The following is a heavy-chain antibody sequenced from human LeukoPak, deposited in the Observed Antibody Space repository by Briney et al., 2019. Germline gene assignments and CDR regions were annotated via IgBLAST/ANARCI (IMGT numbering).Heavy chain of an antibody. CDR3: ARSFLIY. V-gene: IGHV3-11*04. CDR2: ISSSGDTI. J-gene: IGHJ4*02. Sequence: GGSLRLSCAASGFKLSEYYMSWGRQAGGKGLEWASYISSSGDTIFYADSVKGRFTISRDNAKNSLYLQMNSLRAEDTAVYYCARSFLIYWGQETLVTVSS. CDR1: GFKLSEYY.